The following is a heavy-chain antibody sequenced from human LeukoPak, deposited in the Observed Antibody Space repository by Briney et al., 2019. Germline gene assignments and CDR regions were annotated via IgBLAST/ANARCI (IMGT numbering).Heavy chain of an antibody. CDR1: GYTFTSYY. CDR3: ARDWRRDGYNYFFDY. V-gene: IGHV1-46*01. D-gene: IGHD5-24*01. Sequence: ASVKVSCKASGYTFTSYYMYWVRQAPGQGLEWMGIINPSSGSTTYAQKFQGRVTMTRDTPTSTVYMELSSPRSEDTAVYYCARDWRRDGYNYFFDYWGQGTLVTVSS. J-gene: IGHJ4*02. CDR2: INPSSGST.